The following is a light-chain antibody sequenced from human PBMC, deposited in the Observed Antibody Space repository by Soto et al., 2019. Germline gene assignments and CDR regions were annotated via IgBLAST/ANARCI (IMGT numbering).Light chain of an antibody. CDR2: TAS. CDR3: QKYNSVPRT. Sequence: DVQMTQSPSSLSVSVGDRVTITCRASQGISNFLAWYQQKPGKVPKLLIYTASTLQSGVPSRFSGSGSGTDFTLTISSLQPEDVATYYCQKYNSVPRTFGQGTKVEIK. V-gene: IGKV1-27*01. CDR1: QGISNF. J-gene: IGKJ1*01.